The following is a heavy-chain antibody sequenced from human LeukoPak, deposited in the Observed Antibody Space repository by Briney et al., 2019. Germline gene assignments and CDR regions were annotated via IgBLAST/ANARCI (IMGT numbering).Heavy chain of an antibody. CDR1: GYRFTSYW. J-gene: IGHJ4*02. D-gene: IGHD4-17*01. V-gene: IGHV5-51*01. Sequence: AESLKISCKGSGYRFTSYWIGWVRQMPGKGREWMGSIYPGDSDTRYSPSFQGQVTISADKSISTTYLQWSSLKASDTAMYYCARLGSTVTTSTLDYWGQGTLVPVSS. CDR3: ARLGSTVTTSTLDY. CDR2: IYPGDSDT.